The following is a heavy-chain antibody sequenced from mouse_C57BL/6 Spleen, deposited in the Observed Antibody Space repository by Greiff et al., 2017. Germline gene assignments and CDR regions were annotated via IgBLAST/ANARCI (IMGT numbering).Heavy chain of an antibody. D-gene: IGHD3-2*02. CDR1: GYTFTSYW. CDR3: ARYGQLRLNYAMDY. CDR2: IYPGSGST. J-gene: IGHJ4*01. Sequence: QVQLQQPGAELVKPGASVKLSCKASGYTFTSYWITWVKQRPGQGLEWIGDIYPGSGSTNYNEKFKSKATLTVDSSSSTAYMQLSSLTSEDSAVYYCARYGQLRLNYAMDYWGQGTSVTVSS. V-gene: IGHV1-55*01.